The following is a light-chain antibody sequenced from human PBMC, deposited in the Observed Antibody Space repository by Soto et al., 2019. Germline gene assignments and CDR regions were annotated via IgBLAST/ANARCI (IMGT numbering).Light chain of an antibody. Sequence: EIVLTQSPGTLSLSPGERATLSCRASESVTTNQLAWYQQKPGQAPRLLIYGASSRASGIPDRFSGSGSGTDFTLTISRLEPEDFAVYYCQRYGSSRGAFGQGTKLEI. J-gene: IGKJ2*01. CDR2: GAS. CDR1: ESVTTNQ. CDR3: QRYGSSRGA. V-gene: IGKV3-20*01.